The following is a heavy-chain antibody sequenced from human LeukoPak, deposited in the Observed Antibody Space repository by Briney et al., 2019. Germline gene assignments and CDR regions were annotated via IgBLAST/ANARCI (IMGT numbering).Heavy chain of an antibody. V-gene: IGHV3-11*06. CDR1: GFTFKDYY. D-gene: IGHD3-3*01. CDR2: ISGGSTYT. CDR3: ARSLISAVIGMDV. Sequence: GGSLRLSCAGSGFTFKDYYLNWIRQAPGKGLEWVSYISGGSTYTNYANSVKGRFTISRDNARNSLFLQMNSLTAEDTAIHYCARSLISAVIGMDVWGQGTAVTVSS. J-gene: IGHJ6*02.